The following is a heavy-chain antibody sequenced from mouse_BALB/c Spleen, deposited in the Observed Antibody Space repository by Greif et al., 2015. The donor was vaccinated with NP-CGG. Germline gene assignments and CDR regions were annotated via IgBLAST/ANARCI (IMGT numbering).Heavy chain of an antibody. CDR2: INPSTGYT. Sequence: VQLQQSGAELAKPRASVKMSCKASGYTFTSYWMHWVKQRPGQGLEWIGYINPSTGYTEYNQKFKDKATLTADKSSSTAYMQLSSLTSEDSAVYYCARSGTYYFDYWGQGTTLTVSS. CDR1: GYTFTSYW. V-gene: IGHV1-7*01. D-gene: IGHD4-1*01. CDR3: ARSGTYYFDY. J-gene: IGHJ2*01.